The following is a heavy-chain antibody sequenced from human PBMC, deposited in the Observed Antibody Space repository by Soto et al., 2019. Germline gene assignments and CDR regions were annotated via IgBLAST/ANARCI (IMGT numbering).Heavy chain of an antibody. CDR3: ARGFSSGYTYGHDS. D-gene: IGHD6-25*01. CDR1: GGSISSYY. V-gene: IGHV4-4*07. J-gene: IGHJ4*02. Sequence: SETLSLTCTVSGGSISSYYWSWIRQPAGKGLEWIGRIYTSGSTNYNPSLQSRVTMSVDTSKNQFSLTLSFVTAADTAVYYCARGFSSGYTYGHDSWGQGTLVTVS. CDR2: IYTSGST.